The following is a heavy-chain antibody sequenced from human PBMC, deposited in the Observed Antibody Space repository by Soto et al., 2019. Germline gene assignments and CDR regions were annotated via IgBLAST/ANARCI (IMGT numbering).Heavy chain of an antibody. V-gene: IGHV4-34*01. D-gene: IGHD6-6*01. J-gene: IGHJ4*02. CDR1: GGSFSGYY. CDR3: ARGRSGKQRQLAPPFDY. Sequence: SETLSLTCAVYGGSFSGYYWSWIRQPPGKGLEWIGEINHSGSTNYNPSLKSRATISVDTSKNQFSLKLSSVTAADTAVYYCARGRSGKQRQLAPPFDYWGQGTLVTVSS. CDR2: INHSGST.